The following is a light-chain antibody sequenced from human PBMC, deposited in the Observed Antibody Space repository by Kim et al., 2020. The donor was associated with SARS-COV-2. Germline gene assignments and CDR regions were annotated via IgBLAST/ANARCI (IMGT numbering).Light chain of an antibody. CDR1: PSNIGSNT. J-gene: IGLJ2*01. CDR3: AAWDDSLNGPV. Sequence: ELTQPPSASETPGQRVTISCSGSPSNIGSNTVSWYQQLPGTAPKLLIYSHNQRPSGVPDRFSGSKSGTSASLAISGLQSEDEADYYCAAWDDSLNGPVFGGGTQLTVL. V-gene: IGLV1-44*01. CDR2: SHN.